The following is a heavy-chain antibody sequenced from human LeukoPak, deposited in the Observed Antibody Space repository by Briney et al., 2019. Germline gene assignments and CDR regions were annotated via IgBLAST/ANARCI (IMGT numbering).Heavy chain of an antibody. CDR1: GFTVTTNY. J-gene: IGHJ4*02. Sequence: PGGSLRLSCAASGFTVTTNYISWVRQAPGKGLDWVSVIHSGGDSDYADSVKGRFIISRDNSKNTVYLQMNSLRGEDTAVYYCASGRLSGKGFGYWGQGSLVTVSS. V-gene: IGHV3-66*01. CDR3: ASGRLSGKGFGY. D-gene: IGHD1-26*01. CDR2: IHSGGDS.